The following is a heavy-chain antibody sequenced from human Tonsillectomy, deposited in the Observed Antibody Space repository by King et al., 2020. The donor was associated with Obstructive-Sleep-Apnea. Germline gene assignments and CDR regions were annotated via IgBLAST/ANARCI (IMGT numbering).Heavy chain of an antibody. CDR3: AGVALLLRYFDWSNGGYFDY. CDR2: ISYDENNK. Sequence: VQLVESGGGVVQPGRSLRLSCAASGFTFSSYAMHWVRQAPGKGLELVAVISYDENNKYYADSVKGRFTISRDNSKSTLYLQMNSLRTEDTAVYYCAGVALLLRYFDWSNGGYFDYWGQGTLVTVSS. J-gene: IGHJ4*02. V-gene: IGHV3-30-3*01. D-gene: IGHD3-9*01. CDR1: GFTFSSYA.